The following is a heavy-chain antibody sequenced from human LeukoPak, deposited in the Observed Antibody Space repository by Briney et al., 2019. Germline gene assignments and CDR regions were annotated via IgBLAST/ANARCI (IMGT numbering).Heavy chain of an antibody. CDR1: GFSMSVYW. D-gene: IGHD3-22*01. CDR2: VKQDGSDR. J-gene: IGHJ4*02. V-gene: IGHV3-7*01. Sequence: GGSLRLSCEASGFSMSVYWMSWVRQAPGKGLEWVGNVKQDGSDRNYVDSVKGRFTISRDSAKKSLYLQMNSLRAGDTAVYYCARDWGAYYHFFDYWGQGTLVTVSS. CDR3: ARDWGAYYHFFDY.